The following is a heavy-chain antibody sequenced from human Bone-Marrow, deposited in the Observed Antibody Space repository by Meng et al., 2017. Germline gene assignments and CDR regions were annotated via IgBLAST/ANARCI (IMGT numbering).Heavy chain of an antibody. D-gene: IGHD4-23*01. CDR1: GFTFSSYW. CDR3: ARGGGNSLWYFAL. J-gene: IGHJ2*01. V-gene: IGHV3-7*03. CDR2: IKQDGSEK. Sequence: EVQLVEAGGGLGQPGGSLRLSCAASGFTFSSYWRSWVRQAPGKGLEWVANIKQDGSEKYYVDSVKGRFTISRDNAKNSLYLQMNNLRAEDTAFYYCARGGGNSLWYFALWGRGTLVTVSS.